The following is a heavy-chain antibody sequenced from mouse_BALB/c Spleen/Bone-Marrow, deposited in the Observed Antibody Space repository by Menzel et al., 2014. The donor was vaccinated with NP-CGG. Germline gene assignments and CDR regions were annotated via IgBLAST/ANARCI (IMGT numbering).Heavy chain of an antibody. CDR3: ARHEDGYYDAMDY. CDR1: GFAFSSYD. CDR2: ISSGGGGT. J-gene: IGHJ4*01. V-gene: IGHV5-12-1*01. Sequence: EVKLVESGGGLVKPGGSLKLSCAASGFAFSSYDMSWVRQTPEKRLEWVAYISSGGGGTYYPDTVKGRFTISRDNAKNTLYLQMSSLKSEDTAMYYCARHEDGYYDAMDYWGQGTSVTVSS. D-gene: IGHD2-3*01.